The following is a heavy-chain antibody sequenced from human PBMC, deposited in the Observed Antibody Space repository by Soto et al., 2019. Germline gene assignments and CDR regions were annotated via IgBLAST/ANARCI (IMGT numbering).Heavy chain of an antibody. CDR2: IYQSGST. D-gene: IGHD2-21*02. J-gene: IGHJ4*02. Sequence: SETRSLTCTVSGASVKNSDGYFLSWLRQRPGVSLEWIGVIYQSGSTDYNLSLRVRVSMSVDTSMNQFSLKLTSVTAADTAVYYCARAFSCAGDCRGYLDHWGQGTLVTVSS. CDR1: GASVKNSDGYF. V-gene: IGHV4-31*03. CDR3: ARAFSCAGDCRGYLDH.